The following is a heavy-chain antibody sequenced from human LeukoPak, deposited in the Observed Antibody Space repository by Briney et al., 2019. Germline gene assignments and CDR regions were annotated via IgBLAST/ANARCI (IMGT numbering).Heavy chain of an antibody. Sequence: GGSLRLSCVASGFTFEKYFMNWVRQAPGKGLEWLATIYGSGVSISYADSVKGRFTISRAISNHSPYLQMYLIRADDTAMYFCAKDLGWELPAEAYWGQGVLVTVSS. CDR3: AKDLGWELPAEAY. CDR2: IYGSGVSI. J-gene: IGHJ4*02. D-gene: IGHD1-26*01. CDR1: GFTFEKYF. V-gene: IGHV3-23*01.